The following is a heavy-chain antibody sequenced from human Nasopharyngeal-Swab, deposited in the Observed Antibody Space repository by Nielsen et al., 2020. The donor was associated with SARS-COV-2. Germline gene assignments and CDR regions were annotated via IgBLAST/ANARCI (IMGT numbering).Heavy chain of an antibody. J-gene: IGHJ4*02. D-gene: IGHD3-22*01. CDR2: IYYSGST. CDR1: GGSISSGDYY. CDR3: ARVRSDTMIVVDVYYFDY. V-gene: IGHV4-30-4*01. Sequence: SETLSLTCTVSGGSISSGDYYWSWIRQPPGKGLEWIGYIYYSGSTYYNPSLKSRVTISVDTSKNQFPLKLSSVTAADTAVYYCARVRSDTMIVVDVYYFDYWGQGTLVTVSS.